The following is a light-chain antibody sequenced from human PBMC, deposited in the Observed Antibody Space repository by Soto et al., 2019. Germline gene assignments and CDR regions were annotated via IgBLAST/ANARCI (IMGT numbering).Light chain of an antibody. V-gene: IGKV1-5*01. CDR2: DAS. CDR1: QSITNR. Sequence: DIQTTQSPSTLSASVGDRITISCRASQSITNRLAWYQQKPGRAPKVLIYDASNLERGVPSRFSGSGSGTEFILTINSLQPDDFATYYCQHYGGMWAFGQGTKVEIK. CDR3: QHYGGMWA. J-gene: IGKJ1*01.